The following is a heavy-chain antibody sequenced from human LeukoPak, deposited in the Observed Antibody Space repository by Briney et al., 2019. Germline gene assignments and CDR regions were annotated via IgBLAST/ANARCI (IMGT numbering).Heavy chain of an antibody. CDR2: INPSGGST. J-gene: IGHJ4*02. CDR1: GGTFSSYA. V-gene: IGHV1-46*01. Sequence: ASVKASCKASGGTFSSYAISWVRQAPGQGLEWMGIINPSGGSTSYAQKFQGRVTMTRDTSTSTVYMELSSLRSEDTAVYYCARTVLLWFGESTMFDYWGQGTLVTVSS. D-gene: IGHD3-10*01. CDR3: ARTVLLWFGESTMFDY.